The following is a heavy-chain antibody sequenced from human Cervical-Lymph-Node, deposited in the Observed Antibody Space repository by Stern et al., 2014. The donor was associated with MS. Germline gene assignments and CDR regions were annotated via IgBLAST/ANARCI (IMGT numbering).Heavy chain of an antibody. CDR1: GSNLNNYG. J-gene: IGHJ4*02. V-gene: IGHV1-69*06. CDR2: IIPLFGTA. CDR3: ARDPPEIVLNPEADDY. Sequence: VQLVESGAEVKQPGSSVKVSCQASGSNLNNYGINWVRQAPGERLEWMGGIIPLFGTAKYAQTLQGRITITADKSASTVYMELTSLRSGDTAVYCARDPPEIVLNPEADDYWGQGTLVTVSS. D-gene: IGHD2/OR15-2a*01.